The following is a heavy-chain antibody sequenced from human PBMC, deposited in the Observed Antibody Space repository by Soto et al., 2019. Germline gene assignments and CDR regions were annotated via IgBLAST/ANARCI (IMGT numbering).Heavy chain of an antibody. CDR3: ARDQITVVSFDI. D-gene: IGHD1-20*01. J-gene: IGHJ3*02. Sequence: QVQLQESGPGLVKPSQTLSLTCTVSGGSISSGDYYWSWIRQPPGKGLEWIGYIYYSGSTYYNPSLKRRVTIAVDTSKNQFSLKLSSVTAADTAVYYCARDQITVVSFDIWGQGTMVTVSS. V-gene: IGHV4-30-4*01. CDR1: GGSISSGDYY. CDR2: IYYSGST.